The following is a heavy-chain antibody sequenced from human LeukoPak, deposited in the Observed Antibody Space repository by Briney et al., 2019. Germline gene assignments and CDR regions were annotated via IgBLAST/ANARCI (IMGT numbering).Heavy chain of an antibody. Sequence: GGSLRLSCAASGFTFSSYSMNWVRQAPGKGLEWVSSISSSSSYIYYADSVKGRFTISRDNAKNSLYLQMNSLRAEDTAVYYCARDVYRSYGMDVWGQGTTVTVSS. D-gene: IGHD1-14*01. CDR2: ISSSSSYI. CDR3: ARDVYRSYGMDV. J-gene: IGHJ6*02. V-gene: IGHV3-21*04. CDR1: GFTFSSYS.